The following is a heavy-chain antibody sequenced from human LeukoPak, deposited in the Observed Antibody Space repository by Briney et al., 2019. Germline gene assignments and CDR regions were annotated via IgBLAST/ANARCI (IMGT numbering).Heavy chain of an antibody. D-gene: IGHD5-12*01. V-gene: IGHV3-13*01. J-gene: IGHJ4*02. Sequence: PGGSLRLSCAASGFTFSSYDMHWVRQATGKGLDWVSAIGTAGDTYYPGSVEGRFTISRENAKNSLYLQMNSLRAGDTAVYYCARDLFPGGYGVGAPGYWGQGTLVTVSS. CDR2: IGTAGDT. CDR1: GFTFSSYD. CDR3: ARDLFPGGYGVGAPGY.